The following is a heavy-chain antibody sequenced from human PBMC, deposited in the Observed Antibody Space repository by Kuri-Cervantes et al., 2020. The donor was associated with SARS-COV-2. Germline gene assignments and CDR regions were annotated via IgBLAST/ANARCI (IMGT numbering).Heavy chain of an antibody. J-gene: IGHJ4*02. CDR1: GFTFSSYA. CDR3: ARGGCSSTSCYQYYFDY. CDR2: ISSNGGST. D-gene: IGHD2-2*01. V-gene: IGHV3-64*01. Sequence: GESLKISCAASGFTFSSYAMHWVRQAPGKGLEYVSAISSNGGSTYYANSVKGRFTISRDNSKNTLCLQMGSLRAEDMAVYYCARGGCSSTSCYQYYFDYWGQGTLVTVSS.